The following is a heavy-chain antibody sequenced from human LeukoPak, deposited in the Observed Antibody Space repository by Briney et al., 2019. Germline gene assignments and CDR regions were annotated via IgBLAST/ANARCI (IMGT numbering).Heavy chain of an antibody. D-gene: IGHD6-13*01. CDR3: AIPSIQQLVPYNWFDP. CDR2: INPNSGGT. V-gene: IGHV1-2*02. J-gene: IGHJ5*02. CDR1: GYTFTGYY. Sequence: ASVKVSCKASGYTFTGYYMHWVRQAPGQGLEWMGWINPNSGGTNYAQKFQGRATMTRDTSISTAYMELSRLRSDDTAVYYCAIPSIQQLVPYNWFDPWGQGTLVTVSS.